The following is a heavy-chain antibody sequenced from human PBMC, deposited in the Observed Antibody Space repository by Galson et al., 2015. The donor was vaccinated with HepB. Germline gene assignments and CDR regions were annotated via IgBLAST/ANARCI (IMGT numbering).Heavy chain of an antibody. V-gene: IGHV3-30-3*01. CDR1: GFTFSSYA. Sequence: SLRLSCAASGFTFSSYAMHWVRQAPGKGLEWVAVISYDGSNKYYADSVKGRFTISRDNSKNTLYLQMNSLRAEDTAVYYCAREAIYDSSGYYYFDCWGQGTLVTVSS. D-gene: IGHD3-22*01. CDR3: AREAIYDSSGYYYFDC. J-gene: IGHJ4*02. CDR2: ISYDGSNK.